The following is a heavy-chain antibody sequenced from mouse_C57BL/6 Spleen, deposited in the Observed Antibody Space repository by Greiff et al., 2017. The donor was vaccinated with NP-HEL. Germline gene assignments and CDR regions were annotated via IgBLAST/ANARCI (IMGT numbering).Heavy chain of an antibody. D-gene: IGHD3-2*02. J-gene: IGHJ4*01. V-gene: IGHV3-6*01. CDR2: ISYDGSN. CDR3: ARSSGYRAMDY. CDR1: GYSITSGYY. Sequence: VQLKESGPGLVKPSQSLSLTCSVTGYSITSGYYWNWIRQFPGNKLEWMGYISYDGSNNYNPSLKNRISITRDTSKNQFFLKLNSVTTEDTATYYCARSSGYRAMDYWGQGTSVTVSS.